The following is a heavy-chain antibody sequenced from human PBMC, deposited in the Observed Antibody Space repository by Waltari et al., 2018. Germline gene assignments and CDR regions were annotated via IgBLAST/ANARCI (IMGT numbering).Heavy chain of an antibody. J-gene: IGHJ4*02. Sequence: QVQLVQSGAEVKKPGASVKVSCKASGYTFTSYYMHWVRQAPGQGLEWMGIINPSGGSTSYAQKFQGRVTMTRDTSTSTVYMELSSLRSEDTAVYYCARSSGGTIFGEGGFDYWGQGTLVTVSS. CDR3: ARSSGGTIFGEGGFDY. CDR1: GYTFTSYY. V-gene: IGHV1-46*01. CDR2: INPSGGST. D-gene: IGHD3-3*01.